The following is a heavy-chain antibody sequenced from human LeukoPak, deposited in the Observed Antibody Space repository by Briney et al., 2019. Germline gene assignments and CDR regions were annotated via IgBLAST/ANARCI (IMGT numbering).Heavy chain of an antibody. V-gene: IGHV3-21*01. CDR2: ISSSSSYI. D-gene: IGHD1-26*01. CDR3: ATGESSGSDGPSGSLGGLDY. CDR1: GFTVSSNY. Sequence: GGSLRLSCAASGFTVSSNYMSWVRQAPGKGLEWVSSISSSSSYIYYADSVKGRFTISRDNAKNSLYLQMNSLRAEDTAVYYCATGESSGSDGPSGSLGGLDYWGQGTLVTVSS. J-gene: IGHJ4*02.